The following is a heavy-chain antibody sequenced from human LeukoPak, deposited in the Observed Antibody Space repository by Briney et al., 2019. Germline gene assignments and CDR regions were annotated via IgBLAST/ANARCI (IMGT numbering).Heavy chain of an antibody. Sequence: GGSLRLSCAASGFTFGSYAMHWVRQAPGKGLEWVAVISYDGSNKYYADSVKGRFTISRDNSKNTLYLQMNSLRAEDTAVYYCARDLGERPNIVVVPATIYYFDYWGQGTLVTVSS. D-gene: IGHD2-2*02. CDR1: GFTFGSYA. CDR3: ARDLGERPNIVVVPATIYYFDY. J-gene: IGHJ4*02. CDR2: ISYDGSNK. V-gene: IGHV3-30*01.